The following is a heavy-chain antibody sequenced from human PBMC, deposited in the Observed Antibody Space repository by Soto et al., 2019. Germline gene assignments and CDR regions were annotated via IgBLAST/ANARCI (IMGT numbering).Heavy chain of an antibody. J-gene: IGHJ4*02. D-gene: IGHD2-21*02. CDR3: TTRMTAHFDY. CDR1: GFTFSHYT. CDR2: ISDRPTGHT. Sequence: VGSLRLSCVASGFTFSHYTLNWVSRAPGKGLEWVSTISDRPTGHTHYAESVRGRFTISRDDSRDTVFLQMDSLRAEDTAVYYCTTRMTAHFDYWGQGVLVTVSS. V-gene: IGHV3-23*01.